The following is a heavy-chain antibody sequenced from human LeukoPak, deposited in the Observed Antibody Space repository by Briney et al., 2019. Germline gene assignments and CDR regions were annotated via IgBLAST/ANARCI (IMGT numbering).Heavy chain of an antibody. CDR2: INHSGST. V-gene: IGHV4-34*01. J-gene: IGHJ4*02. Sequence: SETLSLTCAVYGGSFSGYYWSWIRQPPGKGLEWIGEINHSGSTNYNPSLNSRVTISVDTSKNQFSLKLSSVTAADTAVYYCARVGTILLWFGELLGGYFDYWGQGTLVTVSS. CDR3: ARVGTILLWFGELLGGYFDY. D-gene: IGHD3-10*01. CDR1: GGSFSGYY.